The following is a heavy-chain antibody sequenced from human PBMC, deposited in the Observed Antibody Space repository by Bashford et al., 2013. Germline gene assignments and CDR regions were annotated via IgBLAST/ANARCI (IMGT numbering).Heavy chain of an antibody. D-gene: IGHD3-3*01. CDR2: ITDSYIT. J-gene: IGHJ4*02. Sequence: VRQAPGKGLEWVGRITDSYITQYAASVRGRFTISRDDSQNSLYLQMNSLKSEDTAVYYCADVEWHDDYWGQGTLVTVSS. CDR3: ADVEWHDDY. V-gene: IGHV3-72*01.